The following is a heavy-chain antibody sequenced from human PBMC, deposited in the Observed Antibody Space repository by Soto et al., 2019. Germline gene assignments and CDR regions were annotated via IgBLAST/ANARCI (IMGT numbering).Heavy chain of an antibody. D-gene: IGHD1-7*01. CDR1: GYTFTSYG. V-gene: IGHV1-18*01. CDR3: ARGSWNYPYYYYGMDV. Sequence: QVQLVQSGAEVKKPGAPVKVSCKASGYTFTSYGISWVRQAPGQGLEWMGWISAYNGKTHYAQKLQGRVTMTKDTSTSTVYMELRSLRSDDTAVYYCARGSWNYPYYYYGMDVWGQGTTVTVSS. J-gene: IGHJ6*02. CDR2: ISAYNGKT.